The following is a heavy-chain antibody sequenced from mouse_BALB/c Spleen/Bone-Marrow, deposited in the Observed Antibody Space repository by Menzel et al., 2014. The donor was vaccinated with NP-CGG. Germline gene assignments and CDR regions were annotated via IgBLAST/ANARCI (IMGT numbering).Heavy chain of an antibody. D-gene: IGHD2-10*01. CDR3: ARAYYVNYDAMDY. CDR2: ILPGSGST. J-gene: IGHJ4*01. Sequence: QVQLQQSGAELMKPGASMKISCKATGYTFSSYWIEWVKQRPGHGLEWIGEILPGSGSTNYNERFKGKATFTADTSSNTAYMQLSSLTSEDSAVYYCARAYYVNYDAMDYWGRGTSVTVSS. CDR1: GYTFSSYW. V-gene: IGHV1-9*01.